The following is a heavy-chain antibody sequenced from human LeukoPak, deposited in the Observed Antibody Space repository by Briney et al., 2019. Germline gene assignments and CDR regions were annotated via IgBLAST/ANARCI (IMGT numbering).Heavy chain of an antibody. Sequence: SETLSLTCTVSGYSISSDYYWGWIRQPPGKGLEWIGSIYHSGSTYYNPSLKSRLTISVDTSKNQLSLKLSSVTAADTAVYYCARDPYSGGYGDYYYYMDVWGKGTTVTISS. CDR3: ARDPYSGGYGDYYYYMDV. CDR1: GYSISSDYY. V-gene: IGHV4-38-2*02. CDR2: IYHSGST. D-gene: IGHD1-26*01. J-gene: IGHJ6*03.